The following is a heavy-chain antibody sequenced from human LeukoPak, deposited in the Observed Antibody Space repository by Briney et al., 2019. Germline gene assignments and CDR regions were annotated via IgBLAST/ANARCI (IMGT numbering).Heavy chain of an antibody. D-gene: IGHD2-15*01. Sequence: PSETLSLTCTVSSGYISSYYWSWIRQPPGKGLEWIGYIYYSGSTNYNPSLKSRVTISMDTSKNQFSLKLSSVTAADTAVYYCAGGLTMWYHTPDGFDVWGQGTRVTVSS. CDR2: IYYSGST. CDR3: AGGLTMWYHTPDGFDV. V-gene: IGHV4-59*12. CDR1: SGYISSYY. J-gene: IGHJ3*01.